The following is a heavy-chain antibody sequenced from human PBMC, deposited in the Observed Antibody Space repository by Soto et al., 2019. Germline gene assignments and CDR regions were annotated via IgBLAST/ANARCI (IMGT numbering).Heavy chain of an antibody. V-gene: IGHV2-26*01. Sequence: QVTLKESGPVLVKPTETLTLTCTVSGFSLSNARMGVSWIRQPPGKALEWLAHIFSNDEKSYSTSLKSRLTIYKDTSKSQVVLTMTNMEPVDTATYYCARIQVAGATYYYYYGMDVWGQGTTVTVSS. CDR1: GFSLSNARMG. CDR2: IFSNDEK. D-gene: IGHD6-19*01. J-gene: IGHJ6*02. CDR3: ARIQVAGATYYYYYGMDV.